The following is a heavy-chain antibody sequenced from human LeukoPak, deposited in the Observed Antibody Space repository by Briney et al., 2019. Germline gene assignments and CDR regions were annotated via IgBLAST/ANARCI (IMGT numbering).Heavy chain of an antibody. CDR1: GFTFSNYA. CDR3: AKDSARLLAHGSGSPYY. D-gene: IGHD3-10*01. V-gene: IGHV3-23*01. J-gene: IGHJ4*02. Sequence: GESLRLSCAASGFTFSNYAMSWVRQAPGKGLERVSGISGSGSSKYYADSVKGRFTISRDNSRNTLYLQMNSLRGEDTAVYYCAKDSARLLAHGSGSPYYWGQGTLVTVSS. CDR2: ISGSGSSK.